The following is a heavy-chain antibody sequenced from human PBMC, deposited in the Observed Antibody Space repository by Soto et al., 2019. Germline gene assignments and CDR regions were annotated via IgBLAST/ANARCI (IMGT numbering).Heavy chain of an antibody. V-gene: IGHV4-34*01. CDR2: INHSGSA. CDR3: ARGECGGGYCSLFDS. J-gene: IGHJ3*02. Sequence: PSETLSLTCAVYGGSFSGYSWSWIRQPPGKGLEWIGEINHSGSANYNPSLKSRVTISLDTSKKHFSLNLSSVTAADTAVYYCARGECGGGYCSLFDSWGQGTVVTVSS. CDR1: GGSFSGYS. D-gene: IGHD2-21*02.